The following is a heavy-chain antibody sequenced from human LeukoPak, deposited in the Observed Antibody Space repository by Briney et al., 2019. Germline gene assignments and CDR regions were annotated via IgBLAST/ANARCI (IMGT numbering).Heavy chain of an antibody. V-gene: IGHV3-23*01. CDR1: GFTFSSYA. Sequence: GGSLRLSCAASGFTFSSYAMSWVRQAPGKGLEWVSAISGSGGSTYYADSVKGRFTISRDNAKNSLYLQMNSLRAEDTAVYYCARVAVVVPAATEYYFDYWGQGTLVTVSS. J-gene: IGHJ4*02. CDR2: ISGSGGST. CDR3: ARVAVVVPAATEYYFDY. D-gene: IGHD2-2*01.